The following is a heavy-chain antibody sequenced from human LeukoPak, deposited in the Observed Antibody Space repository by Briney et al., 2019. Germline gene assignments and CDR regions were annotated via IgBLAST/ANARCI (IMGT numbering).Heavy chain of an antibody. V-gene: IGHV4-39*07. J-gene: IGHJ5*02. Sequence: SETLSLTCTVSGDSITSSSYYWGWIRQPPGKGLEWLGTIYYRGTTYYNPSLKSRVTISVDTSKNQFSLRLNSVTAADTAVYYCARGRGATTVGGFDPWGQGTLVTVSS. CDR3: ARGRGATTVGGFDP. D-gene: IGHD4-23*01. CDR2: IYYRGTT. CDR1: GDSITSSSYY.